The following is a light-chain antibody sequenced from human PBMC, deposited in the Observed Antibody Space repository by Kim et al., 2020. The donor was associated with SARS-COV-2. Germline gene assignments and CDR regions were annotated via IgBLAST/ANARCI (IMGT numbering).Light chain of an antibody. J-gene: IGLJ3*02. CDR2: RDN. CDR1: NNKVGNQG. V-gene: IGLV10-54*01. Sequence: RPTATLTCTGNNNKVGNQGAAWLQQHQGHPPKLLSYRDNDRPSGISERLSASRSGNTASLTISGLQPEDEADYYCSAWDISLNAWVFGGGTQLTVL. CDR3: SAWDISLNAWV.